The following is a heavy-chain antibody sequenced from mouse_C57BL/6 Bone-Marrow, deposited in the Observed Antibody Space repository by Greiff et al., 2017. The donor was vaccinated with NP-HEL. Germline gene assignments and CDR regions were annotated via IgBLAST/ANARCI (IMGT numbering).Heavy chain of an antibody. J-gene: IGHJ2*01. V-gene: IGHV5-12*01. D-gene: IGHD1-1*01. CDR1: GFTFSDYY. CDR3: ARRLYYGSSYYFDY. Sequence: EVKVVESGGGLVQPGGSLKLSCAASGFTFSDYYMYWVRQTPEKRLEWVAYISNGGGSTYYPDTVKGRFTISRDNAKNTLYLQMSRLKSEDTAMYYCARRLYYGSSYYFDYWGQGTTLTVSS. CDR2: ISNGGGST.